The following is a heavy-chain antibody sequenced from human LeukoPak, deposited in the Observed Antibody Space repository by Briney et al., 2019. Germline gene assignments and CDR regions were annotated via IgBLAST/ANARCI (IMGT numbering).Heavy chain of an antibody. CDR2: MSSGSRYI. J-gene: IGHJ4*02. Sequence: GGSLRLSCTASGFIFSAYAMTWVRQAPGKGLEWISSMSSGSRYIYYADSVRGRFTISRDNTKNSLYLVMNNLRAEDTAIYYCARDRPTGASRVFVVQWGQGTPVTVS. V-gene: IGHV3-21*06. CDR1: GFIFSAYA. CDR3: ARDRPTGASRVFVVQ. D-gene: IGHD3-3*01.